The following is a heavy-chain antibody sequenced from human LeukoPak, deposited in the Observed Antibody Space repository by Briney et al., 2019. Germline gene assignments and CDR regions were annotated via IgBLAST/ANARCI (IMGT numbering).Heavy chain of an antibody. CDR2: IYYSGST. Sequence: SETLSLTCTVSGGSISSYYWSWIRQPPGKGLEWIGYIYYSGSTNYNPSLKSRVTISVDTSKNQFSLKLSSVTAADTAVYYCARARQLRRNDYWGQGTLVTVSS. D-gene: IGHD5-18*01. CDR3: ARARQLRRNDY. CDR1: GGSISSYY. J-gene: IGHJ4*02. V-gene: IGHV4-59*12.